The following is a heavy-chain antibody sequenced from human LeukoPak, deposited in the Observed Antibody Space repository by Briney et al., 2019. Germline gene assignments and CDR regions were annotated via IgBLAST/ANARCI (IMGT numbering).Heavy chain of an antibody. D-gene: IGHD3-10*02. Sequence: PGGSLRLSCAASGFSFCSYEMNWVRQAPGKGLEWVSYISSSGSTIYYADSVKSRFTISRDNAKNSLYLQMNSLRAEDTAVYYCAELGITMIGGVWGKGTTVTISS. CDR3: AELGITMIGGV. CDR1: GFSFCSYE. V-gene: IGHV3-48*03. CDR2: ISSSGSTI. J-gene: IGHJ6*04.